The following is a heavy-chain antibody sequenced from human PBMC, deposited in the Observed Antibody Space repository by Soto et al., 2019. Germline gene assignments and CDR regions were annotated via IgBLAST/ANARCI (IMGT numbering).Heavy chain of an antibody. CDR2: ISSSSSTI. Sequence: EVQLVESGGGLVQPGGSLRLSCAASGFTFSSYSMNWVRQAPGKGLEWVSYISSSSSTIYYADSVKGRFTISRDNAKNSLYLQMNSLRAEDTAVYCCARDRGYCSGGSCYPDYWGQGTLVTVSS. V-gene: IGHV3-48*01. J-gene: IGHJ4*02. D-gene: IGHD2-15*01. CDR1: GFTFSSYS. CDR3: ARDRGYCSGGSCYPDY.